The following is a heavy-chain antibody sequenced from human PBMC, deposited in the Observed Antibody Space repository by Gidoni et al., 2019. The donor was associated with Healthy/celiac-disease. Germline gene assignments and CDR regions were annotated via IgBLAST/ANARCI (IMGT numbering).Heavy chain of an antibody. CDR3: AKDPIAVAGIPQYYFDY. J-gene: IGHJ4*02. D-gene: IGHD6-19*01. Sequence: EVQLLESWGGLVQPGGSLRLSCASSGFTFSSYAMSWVRQPPGNGLEWVSAISGSGGSTYYANSVKGRFTISRDNSKNTLYMQMNSLRAEDTAVYYCAKDPIAVAGIPQYYFDYWGQGTLVTVSS. CDR1: GFTFSSYA. V-gene: IGHV3-23*01. CDR2: ISGSGGST.